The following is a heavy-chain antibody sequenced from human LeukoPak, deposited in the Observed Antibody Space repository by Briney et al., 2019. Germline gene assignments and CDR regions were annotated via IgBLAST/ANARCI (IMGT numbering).Heavy chain of an antibody. Sequence: PGGSLRLSCAASGFTFSSYAMSWARQAPGKGLEWVSVIGTDGVTTYYADSFKGRFTISRDNAESTLYLQMNSLRAEDTAVYYCAKVASGWADDYWGQGTLVTVSS. V-gene: IGHV3-23*01. CDR1: GFTFSSYA. CDR2: IGTDGVTT. D-gene: IGHD6-19*01. J-gene: IGHJ4*02. CDR3: AKVASGWADDY.